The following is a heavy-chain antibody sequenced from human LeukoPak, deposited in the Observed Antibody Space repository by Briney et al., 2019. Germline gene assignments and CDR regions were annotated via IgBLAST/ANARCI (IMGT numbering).Heavy chain of an antibody. CDR1: GGSISSYY. J-gene: IGHJ5*02. CDR3: ARDLYYGFWSGTPIGWFDP. V-gene: IGHV4-4*07. Sequence: SETLSLTCTVSGGSISSYYWSWIRQPAGKGLEWIGRIYTSGSTNYNPSLKSRVTMSVDTSKNQFSLKLSSVTAADTAVYYCARDLYYGFWSGTPIGWFDPWGQGTLVTVSS. D-gene: IGHD3-3*01. CDR2: IYTSGST.